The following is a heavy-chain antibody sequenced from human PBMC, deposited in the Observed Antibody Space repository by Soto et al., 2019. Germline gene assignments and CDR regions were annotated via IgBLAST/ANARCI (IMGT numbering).Heavy chain of an antibody. CDR1: GYTFTSYG. J-gene: IGHJ6*02. CDR3: ARDRDIVVVPAAISNYYYGMDV. CDR2: ISAYNGNT. D-gene: IGHD2-2*02. Sequence: ASVKVSCKASGYTFTSYGISWVRQAPGQGPEWMGWISAYNGNTNYAQKLQGRVTMTTDTSTSTAYMELRGLRSDDTAVYYCARDRDIVVVPAAISNYYYGMDVWGQGTTVTVS. V-gene: IGHV1-18*04.